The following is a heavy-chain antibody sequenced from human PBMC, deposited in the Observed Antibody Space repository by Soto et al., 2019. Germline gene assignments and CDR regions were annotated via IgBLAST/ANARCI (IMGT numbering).Heavy chain of an antibody. Sequence: VGSLRLSCVVSGLTFSDYGFHWVRQAPGKGLDWVAAISYDGSFVYYADSVRGRFTISRDNSRNTLDLQMNTLRHEDTAVYYCAKERGRNRNFAMDVWGQGTSVTV. CDR1: GLTFSDYG. J-gene: IGHJ6*02. CDR2: ISYDGSFV. CDR3: AKERGRNRNFAMDV. D-gene: IGHD1-1*01. V-gene: IGHV3-30*18.